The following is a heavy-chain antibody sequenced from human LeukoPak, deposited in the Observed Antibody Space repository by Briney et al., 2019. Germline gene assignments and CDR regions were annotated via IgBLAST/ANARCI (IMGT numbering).Heavy chain of an antibody. CDR3: AKASPYSSGWTPAYYYYMDV. D-gene: IGHD6-19*01. Sequence: GGSLRLSCAASGFTFSSYGMHWVRQAPGKGLEWVAVIWYDGSNKYYADSVKGRFTISRDNSKNTLYLQMNSPRAEDTAVYYCAKASPYSSGWTPAYYYYMDVWGKGTTVTVSS. CDR1: GFTFSSYG. V-gene: IGHV3-33*06. CDR2: IWYDGSNK. J-gene: IGHJ6*03.